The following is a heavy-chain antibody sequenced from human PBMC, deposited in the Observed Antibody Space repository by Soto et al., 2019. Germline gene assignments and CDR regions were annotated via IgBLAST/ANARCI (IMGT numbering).Heavy chain of an antibody. Sequence: QVQLVESGGGVVQPGRSLRLSCAASGFTFSSYAMHWVRQAPGKGLEWVAVISYDGSNKYYADSVKGRFTISRDNSKNTLYLQMNSLRAEDTAVYYCARDRRGSYSGSFDYWGQGTLVTVSS. CDR3: ARDRRGSYSGSFDY. D-gene: IGHD1-26*01. J-gene: IGHJ4*02. CDR2: ISYDGSNK. V-gene: IGHV3-30-3*01. CDR1: GFTFSSYA.